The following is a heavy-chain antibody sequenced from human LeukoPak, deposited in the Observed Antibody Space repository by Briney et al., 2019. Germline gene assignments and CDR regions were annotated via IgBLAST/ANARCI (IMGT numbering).Heavy chain of an antibody. V-gene: IGHV4-34*01. Sequence: SETLSLTCAVYGGSFSGYYWSWIRQPPGKGLEWIGEINHSGSTNYNPPLKSRVTMSVDTSKNQFSLKLSSVTAADTAVYYCARLATYCSGGSCYWSHEYFQHWGQGTLVTVSS. CDR1: GGSFSGYY. CDR2: INHSGST. D-gene: IGHD2-15*01. J-gene: IGHJ1*01. CDR3: ARLATYCSGGSCYWSHEYFQH.